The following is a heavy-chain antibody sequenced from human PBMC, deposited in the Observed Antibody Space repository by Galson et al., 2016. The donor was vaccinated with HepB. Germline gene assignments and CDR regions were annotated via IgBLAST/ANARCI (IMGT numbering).Heavy chain of an antibody. CDR1: GGSISSYY. CDR2: IYYSGST. CDR3: ARYGTSMVQGVISSWFDP. D-gene: IGHD3-10*01. J-gene: IGHJ5*02. V-gene: IGHV4-59*01. Sequence: SETLSLTCTVSGGSISSYYWSWIRQPPGKGLEWIGYIYYSGSTNYNPSLKSRVTISVDMSKNQFSLKVSSVTAADTAVYYCARYGTSMVQGVISSWFDPWGQGTLVTVSS.